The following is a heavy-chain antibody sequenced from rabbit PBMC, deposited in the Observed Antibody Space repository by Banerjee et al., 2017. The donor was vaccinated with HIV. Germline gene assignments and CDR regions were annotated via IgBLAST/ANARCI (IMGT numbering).Heavy chain of an antibody. J-gene: IGHJ4*01. CDR2: IGIGSGSA. Sequence: QEQLEESGGGLVRPEGSLTLTCKASGFDLSSYYYMCWVRQAPGKGLEWIACIGIGSGSAYYASWAKGRFTISKTSTTVTLQMTSLTAADTATYFCARGGYYYYFNLWGPGTLVTVS. CDR3: ARGGYYYYFNL. D-gene: IGHD1-1*01. V-gene: IGHV1S45*01. CDR1: GFDLSSYYY.